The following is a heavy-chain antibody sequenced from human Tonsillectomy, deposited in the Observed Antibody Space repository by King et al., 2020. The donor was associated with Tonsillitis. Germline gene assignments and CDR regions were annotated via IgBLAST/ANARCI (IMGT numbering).Heavy chain of an antibody. CDR2: IYYSGST. CDR3: AREGSGSYYPYFDY. J-gene: IGHJ4*02. CDR1: GGSISSSSYY. V-gene: IGHV4-39*01. D-gene: IGHD3-10*01. Sequence: QLQESGPGLVKPSETLSLTCTVSGGSISSSSYYWGWIRQPPGKGLEWIGGIYYSGSTYYNPSLKSRVTISVDTSKNQFSRKLSSVTAADTAVYYCAREGSGSYYPYFDYWGQGTLVTVSS.